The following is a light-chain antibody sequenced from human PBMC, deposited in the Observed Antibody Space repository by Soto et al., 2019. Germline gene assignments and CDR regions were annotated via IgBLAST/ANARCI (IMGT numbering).Light chain of an antibody. Sequence: QSALTQPRSVSGSPGQSVTISCTGTSSNVGSYNYVSWYQQHPGQVPELIIYDVTKRPSGVPDRFSGSKSGNTASLTVSGLQTEDEADYYCSSYAGSYTVVFGGGTKLTVL. CDR2: DVT. CDR1: SSNVGSYNY. V-gene: IGLV2-11*01. J-gene: IGLJ2*01. CDR3: SSYAGSYTVV.